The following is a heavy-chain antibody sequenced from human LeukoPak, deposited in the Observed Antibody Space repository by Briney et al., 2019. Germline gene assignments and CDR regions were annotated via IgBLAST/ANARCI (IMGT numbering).Heavy chain of an antibody. D-gene: IGHD4-17*01. V-gene: IGHV3-30-3*01. J-gene: IGHJ4*02. Sequence: GGSLRLSCVASGFSFSTYNMNWVRQAPGKGLEWVAVISYDGSNKYYADSVKGRFTISRDNSKNTLYLQMNSLRAEDTAVYYCARDGDYGDYPARYFDYWGQGTLVTVSS. CDR2: ISYDGSNK. CDR3: ARDGDYGDYPARYFDY. CDR1: GFSFSTYN.